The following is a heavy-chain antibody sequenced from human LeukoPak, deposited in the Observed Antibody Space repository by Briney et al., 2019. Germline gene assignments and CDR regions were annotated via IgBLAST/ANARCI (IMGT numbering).Heavy chain of an antibody. V-gene: IGHV5-51*01. D-gene: IGHD4-17*01. J-gene: IGHJ4*02. Sequence: PGESLKISCKVSGYSFTSYWIGWVRQMPGKGLEWMGIIYPGDSDTRYSPSFQGQVTISADKSISTAYLQWSSLKASDTAMYYCARRSRGGSHDYGDYSFDYWGQGTLVTVSS. CDR1: GYSFTSYW. CDR3: ARRSRGGSHDYGDYSFDY. CDR2: IYPGDSDT.